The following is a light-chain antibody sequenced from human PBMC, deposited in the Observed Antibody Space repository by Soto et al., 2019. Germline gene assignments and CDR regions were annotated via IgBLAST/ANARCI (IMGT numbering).Light chain of an antibody. V-gene: IGKV3-11*01. Sequence: EIVLTQSPATLSLSPGERATLSCSASQSVSSYLAWYQQKPGQAPRLLLYDASTRATGIPASFSGSGSGTDFTLTISSLEPEDFAVYYCQQRSNWPLTFGGGTKVEIK. CDR3: QQRSNWPLT. CDR1: QSVSSY. CDR2: DAS. J-gene: IGKJ4*01.